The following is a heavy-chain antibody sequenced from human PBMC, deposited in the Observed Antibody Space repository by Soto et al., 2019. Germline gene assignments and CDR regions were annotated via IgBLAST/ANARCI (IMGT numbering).Heavy chain of an antibody. CDR2: IYWDDDK. Sequence: QITLKESGPTLVKPTQTLSLTCTFSGFSLRSSGVAVGWIRQPPGKALEWLALIYWDDDKRYRPSLKSRLTITRDTSKNQVVLTMTNMDPVDTATYYCARRSRQQFTDALDVWGQGTMVAVSS. J-gene: IGHJ3*01. CDR3: ARRSRQQFTDALDV. V-gene: IGHV2-5*02. CDR1: GFSLRSSGVA.